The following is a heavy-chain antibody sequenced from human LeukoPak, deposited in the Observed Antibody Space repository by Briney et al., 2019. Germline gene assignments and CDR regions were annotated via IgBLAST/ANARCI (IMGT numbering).Heavy chain of an antibody. D-gene: IGHD2-15*01. V-gene: IGHV3-21*01. J-gene: IGHJ4*02. CDR2: ISSSSSYI. CDR1: GFTFSSYS. CDR3: ARGRLFCSGGSSADY. Sequence: GGSLRLSCAASGFTFSSYSMNWVRQAPGKGLEWVSSISSSSSYIYYADSVKGRFTISRDNSKNTLYLQMNSLRAEDTAVYYCARGRLFCSGGSSADYWGQGTLVTVSS.